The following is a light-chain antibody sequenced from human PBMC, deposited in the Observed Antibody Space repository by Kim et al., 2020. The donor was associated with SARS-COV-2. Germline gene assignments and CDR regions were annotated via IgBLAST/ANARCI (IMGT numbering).Light chain of an antibody. Sequence: SASVGDRVTITCRASQSISSYLNWYQQKPGKAPKLLIYAASSLQSGVPSRFSGSGSGTDFTLTISSLQPEDFATYDCQQSYSTPYSFGQGTKLEI. CDR1: QSISSY. J-gene: IGKJ2*03. CDR2: AAS. V-gene: IGKV1-39*01. CDR3: QQSYSTPYS.